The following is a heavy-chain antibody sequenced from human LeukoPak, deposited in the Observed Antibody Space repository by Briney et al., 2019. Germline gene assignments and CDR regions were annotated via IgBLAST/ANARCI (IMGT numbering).Heavy chain of an antibody. V-gene: IGHV4-39*01. CDR2: IYYSGST. Sequence: SETLSLTCTVSGGSISSSSYYWGWIRQPPGKGLEWIGSIYYSGSTYYNPSLKSRVTISVDTSKDQFSLKLSSVTAADTAVYYCARTTYYYDSSGYPWGQGTLVTVSS. CDR1: GGSISSSSYY. D-gene: IGHD3-22*01. CDR3: ARTTYYYDSSGYP. J-gene: IGHJ5*02.